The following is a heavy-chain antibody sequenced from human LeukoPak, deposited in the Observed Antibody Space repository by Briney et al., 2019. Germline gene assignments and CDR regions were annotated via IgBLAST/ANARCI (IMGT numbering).Heavy chain of an antibody. J-gene: IGHJ6*02. V-gene: IGHV3-64*04. CDR2: ISSNGGST. CDR1: GFTLSSYA. CDR3: ARGAYGDDGMDV. Sequence: GGSLRLSCSASGFTLSSYAMHWVRQAPGKGLEYVSAISSNGGSTYYADSVKGRFPISRDNSKNTLYLQMNSLRAEDTAVYYCARGAYGDDGMDVWGQGTTVTVSS. D-gene: IGHD4-17*01.